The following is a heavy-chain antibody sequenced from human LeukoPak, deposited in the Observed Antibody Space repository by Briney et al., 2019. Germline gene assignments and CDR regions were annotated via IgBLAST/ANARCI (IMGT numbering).Heavy chain of an antibody. D-gene: IGHD3-10*01. CDR3: ARGLRIGQTYPRNGQYFQH. CDR2: IYYSGST. J-gene: IGHJ1*01. V-gene: IGHV4-39*01. CDR1: GSSISSSNYY. Sequence: SETLSLTCTVSGSSISSSNYYWGWIRQPPGKGLEWIGTIYYSGSTYYNPSLKSRVTISVDTSKNQFSLKLSSVTAADTAVYYCARGLRIGQTYPRNGQYFQHWGQGTLVTVSS.